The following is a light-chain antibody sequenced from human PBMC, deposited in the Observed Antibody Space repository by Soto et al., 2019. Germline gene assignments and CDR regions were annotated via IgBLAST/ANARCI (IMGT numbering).Light chain of an antibody. V-gene: IGKV3-15*01. Sequence: EIVMTQSPATLSVSPGERATLSCRASQSVSGNLAWCQQKPGQAPRLLIYGASTRATGIPARFSGSGSGTEFTLTISRLEPEDFAVYYCQQYGSSNTFGQGTKLEIK. CDR3: QQYGSSNT. J-gene: IGKJ2*01. CDR1: QSVSGN. CDR2: GAS.